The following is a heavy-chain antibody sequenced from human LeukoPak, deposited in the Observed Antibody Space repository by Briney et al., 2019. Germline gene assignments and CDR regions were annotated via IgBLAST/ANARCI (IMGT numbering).Heavy chain of an antibody. CDR2: INHSGST. D-gene: IGHD3-22*01. CDR1: GGSFSGYY. CDR3: ARGRYYYDSSGYYYYHYYYGMDV. J-gene: IGHJ6*02. V-gene: IGHV4-34*01. Sequence: SETLSLTCAVYGGSFSGYYWSWIRQPPGKGLEWIGEINHSGSTNYNPSLKSRVTISVDTSKNQFCLKLSSVTAADTAVYYCARGRYYYDSSGYYYYHYYYGMDVWGQGTTVTVSS.